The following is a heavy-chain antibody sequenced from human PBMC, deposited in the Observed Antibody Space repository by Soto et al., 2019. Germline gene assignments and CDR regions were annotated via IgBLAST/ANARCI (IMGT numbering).Heavy chain of an antibody. V-gene: IGHV1-8*01. Sequence: ASVKVSCKASGDTFSDYNINWVRQAPGQGRECRGWIHLESRKTSFTQKFQGRLTMTGDTSIDTAYMDLTSLTSEDTAVYYCAITPGWFAGMAVWGQGTTVTVSS. CDR1: GDTFSDYN. D-gene: IGHD6-19*01. CDR2: IHLESRKT. J-gene: IGHJ6*02. CDR3: AITPGWFAGMAV.